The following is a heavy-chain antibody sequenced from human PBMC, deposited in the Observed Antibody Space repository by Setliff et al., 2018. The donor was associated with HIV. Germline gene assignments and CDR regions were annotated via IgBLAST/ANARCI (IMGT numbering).Heavy chain of an antibody. CDR2: IGGSGGST. CDR3: AKSASWDLRGWLH. J-gene: IGHJ4*02. Sequence: SGGSLRFSCAANGFSFSSYAMSWVRQAPGKGLEWVSGIGGSGGSTYYADSVKGRFTMSRDYSKNTIYLQTSSLRAEDSAVYYCAKSASWDLRGWLHWGQGTLVTVSS. CDR1: GFSFSSYA. V-gene: IGHV3-23*01. D-gene: IGHD6-19*01.